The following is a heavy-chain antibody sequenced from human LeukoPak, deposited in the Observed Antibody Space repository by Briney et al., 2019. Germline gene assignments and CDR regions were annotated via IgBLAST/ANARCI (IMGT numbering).Heavy chain of an antibody. CDR2: LYYSGST. V-gene: IGHV4-39*01. CDR1: GGSISSSSYS. Sequence: PSETLSLTCTVSGGSISSSSYSWGWIRQPPGKGLEWIGSLYYSGSTYYNPSLKSRVTISVDTSKNQFSLKLSSVTAADTAVYYCARHLSYDSSGYYQANFDYWGQGTLVTVSS. CDR3: ARHLSYDSSGYYQANFDY. D-gene: IGHD3-22*01. J-gene: IGHJ4*02.